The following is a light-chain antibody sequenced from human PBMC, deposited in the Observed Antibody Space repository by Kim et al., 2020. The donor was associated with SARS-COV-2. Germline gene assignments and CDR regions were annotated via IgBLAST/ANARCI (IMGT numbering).Light chain of an antibody. CDR2: DVS. J-gene: IGLJ3*02. V-gene: IGLV2-11*01. CDR3: CSYAGSPWV. Sequence: QSALTQPRSASGSPGESVTISCTGTSSDVGGYNYVSWYQQHPGKAPKLMIHDVSERPSGVPDRFSGSKSGNTASLTISGLQAEDEADYYCCSYAGSPWVFGGGTKVTVL. CDR1: SSDVGGYNY.